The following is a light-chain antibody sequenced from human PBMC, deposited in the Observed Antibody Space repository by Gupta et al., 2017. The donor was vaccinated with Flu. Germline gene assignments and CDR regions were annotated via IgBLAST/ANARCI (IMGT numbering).Light chain of an antibody. J-gene: IGKJ5*01. CDR2: DTS. Sequence: GDTVPSPCRASHRLNNWLAWYQHSPGRAPKSLIYDTSKLRSGVPGRFSGSGSGTDFTLTINNVQPEDFATYFCQQYNTFPITFGQGTRLEI. V-gene: IGKV1D-16*01. CDR3: QQYNTFPIT. CDR1: HRLNNW.